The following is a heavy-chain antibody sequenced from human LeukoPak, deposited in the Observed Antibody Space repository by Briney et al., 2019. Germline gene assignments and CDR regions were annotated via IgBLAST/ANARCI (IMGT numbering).Heavy chain of an antibody. Sequence: SETLSLTCTVSGGSISSYYWSWIRQPPGKGLEWIGYIYYSGSTNYNPSLKSRVTISVDTSKNQFSLKLSSVTAADTAVYYCARMEMVRGVSWWFDPWGQGTLVTVSS. V-gene: IGHV4-59*01. CDR3: ARMEMVRGVSWWFDP. CDR1: GGSISSYY. D-gene: IGHD3-10*01. CDR2: IYYSGST. J-gene: IGHJ5*02.